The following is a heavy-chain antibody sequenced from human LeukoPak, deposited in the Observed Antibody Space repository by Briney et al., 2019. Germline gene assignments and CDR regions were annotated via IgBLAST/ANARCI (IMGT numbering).Heavy chain of an antibody. Sequence: ASVKVSCKVSGYTLTELSMHWVRQAPGKGLEWMGGFDPEDGETIYAQKFQGRVTMTEDTSTDTAYMELSSLRSEDTAVYYCATGVVPAATYYYYYGMDVWGQGTTVTASS. D-gene: IGHD2-2*01. CDR1: GYTLTELS. J-gene: IGHJ6*02. CDR3: ATGVVPAATYYYYYGMDV. V-gene: IGHV1-24*01. CDR2: FDPEDGET.